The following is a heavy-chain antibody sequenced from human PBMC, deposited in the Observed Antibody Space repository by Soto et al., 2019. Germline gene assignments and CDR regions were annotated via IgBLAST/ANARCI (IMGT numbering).Heavy chain of an antibody. J-gene: IGHJ6*02. Sequence: QVQLVESGGGVVQPGRSLRLSCAASGFTFSSYGMHWVRQAPGKGLEWLAVIWYEGSNKYYADSVKGRFTISRDNSKNTLYLQRNSLRAEDTAVYYCARGSGGWLISHESGMDYWGQGTTVTVSS. CDR2: IWYEGSNK. D-gene: IGHD3-3*01. CDR3: ARGSGGWLISHESGMDY. CDR1: GFTFSSYG. V-gene: IGHV3-33*01.